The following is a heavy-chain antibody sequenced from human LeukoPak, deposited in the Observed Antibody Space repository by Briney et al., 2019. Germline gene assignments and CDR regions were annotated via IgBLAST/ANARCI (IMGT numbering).Heavy chain of an antibody. V-gene: IGHV3-74*01. D-gene: IGHD3-3*01. CDR2: IDRDGFPT. CDR1: GFIFRDYW. Sequence: GGSLRLSCAASGFIFRDYWMLWVRQVQGKGLIWVSRIDRDGFPTIYADSVKGRFTVSRNNARNTLYLQMNNLRDEDSAVYYCAASRWSGALDFWGKGSLVTVSS. CDR3: AASRWSGALDF. J-gene: IGHJ4*02.